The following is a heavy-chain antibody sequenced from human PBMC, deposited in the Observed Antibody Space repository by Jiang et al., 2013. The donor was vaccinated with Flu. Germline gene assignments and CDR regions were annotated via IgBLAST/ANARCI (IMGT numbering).Heavy chain of an antibody. D-gene: IGHD3-10*01. CDR2: IYWDDDR. V-gene: IGHV2-5*02. CDR1: GFSLNTNDVA. J-gene: IGHJ4*02. Sequence: KPTQTLTLTCTFSGFSLNTNDVAVGWIRQPPGKALEWLALIYWDDDRLYSPSLKNKLTITKDTSKNQVVLTVTDVDPADTATYFCAHRLESSGATYWTYFDYWGQGMLVTVSS. CDR3: AHRLESSGATYWTYFDY.